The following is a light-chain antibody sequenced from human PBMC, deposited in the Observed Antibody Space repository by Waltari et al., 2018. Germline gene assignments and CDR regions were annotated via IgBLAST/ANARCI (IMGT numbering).Light chain of an antibody. CDR3: QQYYTTPHT. J-gene: IGKJ3*01. V-gene: IGKV4-1*01. CDR2: WAP. CDR1: QSLLSTSNNKNF. Sequence: DIVMTQSPDSLAVSLGERATINCKFSQSLLSTSNNKNFLACYQHKPGHPPKWLISWAPTRQSAVPDRFSGSGSGTDFTLTITSLQAEDVAVYYCQQYYTTPHTFGPGTQVDVK.